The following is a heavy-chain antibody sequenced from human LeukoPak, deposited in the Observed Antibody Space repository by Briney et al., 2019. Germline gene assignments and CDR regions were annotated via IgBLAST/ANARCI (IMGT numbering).Heavy chain of an antibody. CDR2: ISHFGST. Sequence: SETLSLTCALDGGSFSGYSWTWIRQPPGKGLEWIGEISHFGSTKYIPSLESRVSLSLDTSKNQFSLELSSVTAADTAVYYCARVYYSSSYDYWYFDLWGRGTLVTVSS. D-gene: IGHD6-13*01. V-gene: IGHV4-34*01. CDR3: ARVYYSSSYDYWYFDL. CDR1: GGSFSGYS. J-gene: IGHJ2*01.